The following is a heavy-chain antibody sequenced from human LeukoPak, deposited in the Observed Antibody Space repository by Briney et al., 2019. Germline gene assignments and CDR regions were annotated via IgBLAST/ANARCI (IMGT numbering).Heavy chain of an antibody. CDR2: IYYSGST. Sequence: PSETLSLTCTVSGGSISSYYWGWIRQPPGKGLEWIGSIYYSGSTYYNPSLKSRVTISVDTSKNQFSLKLSSVTAADTAVYYCARDEDNWNNGGFDYWGQGTLVTVSS. J-gene: IGHJ4*02. D-gene: IGHD1/OR15-1a*01. CDR1: GGSISSYY. V-gene: IGHV4-39*07. CDR3: ARDEDNWNNGGFDY.